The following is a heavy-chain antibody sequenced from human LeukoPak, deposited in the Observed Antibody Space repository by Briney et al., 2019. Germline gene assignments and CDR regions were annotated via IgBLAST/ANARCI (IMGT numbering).Heavy chain of an antibody. CDR1: GGSFSGDC. CDR3: AREAYSNGYRGVKNAFAI. D-gene: IGHD5-18*01. Sequence: PSETQSLICAVSGGSFSGDCWSWLRQPPGKGLDWIGEINHYGSTNYNPSLKSRVTVSLVSSKNQFSLRLSSVTAADTAIYYCAREAYSNGYRGVKNAFAIWGQGTMVTVSS. CDR2: INHYGST. J-gene: IGHJ3*02. V-gene: IGHV4-34*01.